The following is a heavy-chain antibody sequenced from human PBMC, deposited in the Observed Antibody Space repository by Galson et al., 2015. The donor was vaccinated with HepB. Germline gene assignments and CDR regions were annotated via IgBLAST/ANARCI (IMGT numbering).Heavy chain of an antibody. CDR2: IYYSGST. CDR3: ARETLLRYFDWLIGGGMDV. V-gene: IGHV4-39*01. D-gene: IGHD3-9*01. J-gene: IGHJ6*02. Sequence: TLSLTCTVSGGSISSSSYYWGWIRQPPGKGLEWIGSIYYSGSTYYNPSLKSRVTISVDTSKNQFSLKLSSVTAADTAVYYCARETLLRYFDWLIGGGMDVWGQGTTVTVSS. CDR1: GGSISSSSYY.